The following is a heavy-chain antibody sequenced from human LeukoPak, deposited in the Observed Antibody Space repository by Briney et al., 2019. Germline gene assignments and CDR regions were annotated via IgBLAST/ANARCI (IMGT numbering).Heavy chain of an antibody. V-gene: IGHV3-30*02. CDR2: IRSDGSTK. CDR3: AKEGFDP. J-gene: IGHJ5*02. Sequence: GGSLRLSCVASTFIFSSYGMHWVRQASGKGLEWVTFIRSDGSTKYYADSVKGRFTISRDNSKNTLYLQMNSLRPDDTAVYYCAKEGFDPWGQGTLVTVSS. CDR1: TFIFSSYG.